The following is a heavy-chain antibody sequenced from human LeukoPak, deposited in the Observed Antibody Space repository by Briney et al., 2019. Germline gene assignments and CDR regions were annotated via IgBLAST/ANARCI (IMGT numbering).Heavy chain of an antibody. Sequence: GGSLRLSCAASGFTFSNYNMNWVRQAPGEGLEWLSYISSSGVTMYYADSVKGLFIISRDNAKKSLYLQMNSLRADDTAVYYCARGGPRERRAGSNPFDYWGQGTLVTVSS. V-gene: IGHV3-48*04. J-gene: IGHJ4*02. CDR2: ISSSGVTM. D-gene: IGHD5-24*01. CDR1: GFTFSNYN. CDR3: ARGGPRERRAGSNPFDY.